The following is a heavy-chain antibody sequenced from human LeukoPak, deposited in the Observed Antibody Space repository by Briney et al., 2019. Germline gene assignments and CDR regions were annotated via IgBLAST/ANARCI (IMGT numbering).Heavy chain of an antibody. CDR1: GFTFSSYS. V-gene: IGHV3-21*01. CDR3: ARDGTGNYYDSSGYYS. CDR2: ISSSSSYI. J-gene: IGHJ4*02. D-gene: IGHD3-22*01. Sequence: GGSLRLSCAASGFTFSSYSMTRVRQAPGKGLEWVSSISSSSSYIYYADSVKGRFTISRDNAKNSLYLQMNSLRAEDTAVYYCARDGTGNYYDSSGYYSWGQGTLVTVSS.